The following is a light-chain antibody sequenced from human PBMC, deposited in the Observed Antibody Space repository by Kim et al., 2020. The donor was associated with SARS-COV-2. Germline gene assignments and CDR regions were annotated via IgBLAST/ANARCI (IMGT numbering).Light chain of an antibody. V-gene: IGKV3-20*01. Sequence: PGERATRACRASQSVSSSYLAWYQQKPGQAPRLLIYGASSRATGIPDRFSGSGSGTDFTLTISRLEPEDFAVYYCQQYGSSPPWTFGQGTKVDIK. CDR1: QSVSSSY. CDR2: GAS. J-gene: IGKJ1*01. CDR3: QQYGSSPPWT.